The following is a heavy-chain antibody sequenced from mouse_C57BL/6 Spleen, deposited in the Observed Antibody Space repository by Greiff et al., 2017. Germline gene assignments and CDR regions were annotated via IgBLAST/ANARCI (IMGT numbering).Heavy chain of an antibody. CDR3: AREGDGLFDY. V-gene: IGHV5-16*01. CDR2: INYDGSST. CDR1: GFTFSDYY. J-gene: IGHJ2*01. Sequence: EVKLVESEGGLVQPGSSMKLSCTASGFTFSDYYMAWVRQVPEKGLEWVANINYDGSSTYYLASLKSRFIISRDNAKNILYLQMSSLKSEDTATYYCAREGDGLFDYWGQGTTLTVSS. D-gene: IGHD2-3*01.